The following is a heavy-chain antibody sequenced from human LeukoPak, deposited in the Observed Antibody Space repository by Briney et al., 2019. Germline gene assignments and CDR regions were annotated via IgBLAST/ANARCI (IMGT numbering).Heavy chain of an antibody. V-gene: IGHV3-33*01. Sequence: GGSLRLSCAASGFTFSTHGMHWVRQAPGKGLEWVAVIWYDGSNKYYADSVKGRFTISRDNSKNTLYLQMNSLRAEDTAVYYCARGNFDWSSGMDVWGQGTTVTVSS. D-gene: IGHD3-9*01. CDR3: ARGNFDWSSGMDV. CDR2: IWYDGSNK. J-gene: IGHJ6*02. CDR1: GFTFSTHG.